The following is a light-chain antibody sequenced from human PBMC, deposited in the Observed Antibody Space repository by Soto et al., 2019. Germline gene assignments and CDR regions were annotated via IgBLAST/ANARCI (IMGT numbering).Light chain of an antibody. V-gene: IGKV3-11*01. CDR2: DAS. Sequence: EIVLTQSPATLSLSPGERATLSCRASQSVGSYLAWYQQKPGQAPRLLIYDASNRATGIPARFSGSGSGTDFTLTLSSLEPEDFAGYFCQQSSNWLSFGGGTKVEIK. J-gene: IGKJ4*01. CDR1: QSVGSY. CDR3: QQSSNWLS.